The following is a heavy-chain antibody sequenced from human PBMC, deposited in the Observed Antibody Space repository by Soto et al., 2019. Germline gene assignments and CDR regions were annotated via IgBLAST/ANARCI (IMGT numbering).Heavy chain of an antibody. CDR1: GYSFTSYW. D-gene: IGHD3-3*01. V-gene: IGHV5-51*01. Sequence: PGESPKISCKGSGYSFTSYWIGWVRQMPGKGLEWMGIIYPGDSDTRYSPSFQGQVTISADKSISTAYLQWSSLKASDTAMYYCARPLAAWSGYPPYLDVWGQGTKVTVSS. J-gene: IGHJ6*02. CDR2: IYPGDSDT. CDR3: ARPLAAWSGYPPYLDV.